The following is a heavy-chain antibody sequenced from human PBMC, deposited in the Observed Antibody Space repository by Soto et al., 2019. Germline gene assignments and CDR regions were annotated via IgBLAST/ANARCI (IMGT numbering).Heavy chain of an antibody. CDR3: AREKRHNLLGGRFGMDA. J-gene: IGHJ6*02. V-gene: IGHV3-21*02. Sequence: EVQLVESGGGLVKPGGSLRLSCVVSGFDFSDFSINWVRQAPGKGLEWVSSISPRSDDIYYTDSVKGRFTVSRDNAKKSLFLQMNSLRADDTAVYYCAREKRHNLLGGRFGMDAWGQGTTVSVSS. CDR2: ISPRSDDI. CDR1: GFDFSDFS. D-gene: IGHD1-26*01.